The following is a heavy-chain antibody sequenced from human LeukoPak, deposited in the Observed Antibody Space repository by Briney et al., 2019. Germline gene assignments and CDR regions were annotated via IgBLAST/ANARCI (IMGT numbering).Heavy chain of an antibody. CDR3: ARGRGYYDAFDT. J-gene: IGHJ3*02. V-gene: IGHV4-59*12. Sequence: SETLSLTCTVSGGSISSDYWFWIRQSPEKGLEWIGYIYYSGETSYNPPLKSRVTISVDTSKKQFSLRLTSVTAADTAVYYCARGRGYYDAFDTWGQGTMVTVS. CDR1: GGSISSDY. D-gene: IGHD3-22*01. CDR2: IYYSGET.